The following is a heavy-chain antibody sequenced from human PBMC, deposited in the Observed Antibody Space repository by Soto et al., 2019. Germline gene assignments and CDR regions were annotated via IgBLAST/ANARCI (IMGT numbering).Heavy chain of an antibody. Sequence: ASVKVSCKASGYTFTSYAMHWVRQAPGQRLEWMAWINAGNGNIKYSQKFQGRVTIAGDTSASTAYMELSSLRSEDTAVYYCARDLGLYYDSSGYANWFDPWGQGTLVTVSS. D-gene: IGHD3-22*01. CDR2: INAGNGNI. CDR3: ARDLGLYYDSSGYANWFDP. J-gene: IGHJ5*02. CDR1: GYTFTSYA. V-gene: IGHV1-3*01.